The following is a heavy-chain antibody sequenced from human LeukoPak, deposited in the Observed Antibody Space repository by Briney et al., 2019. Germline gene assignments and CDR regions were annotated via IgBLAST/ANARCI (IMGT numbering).Heavy chain of an antibody. Sequence: QPGGSLRLSCAASGFTFSSYGMHWVHQAPGKGLEWVAFIRYDGSNKYYADSVKGRFTISRDNSKNTLYLQMNSLRAEDTAVYYCAKMSGFGESQDNDYWGQGTLVTVSS. CDR1: GFTFSSYG. V-gene: IGHV3-30*02. D-gene: IGHD3-10*01. CDR3: AKMSGFGESQDNDY. CDR2: IRYDGSNK. J-gene: IGHJ4*02.